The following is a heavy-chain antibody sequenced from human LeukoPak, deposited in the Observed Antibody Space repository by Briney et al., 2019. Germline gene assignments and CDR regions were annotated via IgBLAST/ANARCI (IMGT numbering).Heavy chain of an antibody. CDR2: IRSKAYSYAT. Sequence: GGSLKLSCAASGFTFSDSAMHWVRQASGKGLEWVGRIRSKAYSYATAYAASVKGRFTISRDDSKNTAHLQMNSLKTEDTAMYYCLGAEYFFDYWGQGTLVTVSS. D-gene: IGHD3-16*01. V-gene: IGHV3-73*01. CDR3: LGAEYFFDY. CDR1: GFTFSDSA. J-gene: IGHJ4*02.